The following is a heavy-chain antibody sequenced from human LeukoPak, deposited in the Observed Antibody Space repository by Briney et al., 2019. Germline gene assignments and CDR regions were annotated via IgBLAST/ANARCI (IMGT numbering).Heavy chain of an antibody. V-gene: IGHV3-33*01. CDR3: ASLGSGWSFDF. CDR2: IWYDGSNK. D-gene: IGHD6-19*01. Sequence: PGGSLRLSCGASGVTFSSYGMNWVRQAPGKGLEWVAVIWYDGSNKYYADSVKGRFTISRDNSKNTVSLQMNSLRAEDTAVYYCASLGSGWSFDFWGQGTLVAVSS. J-gene: IGHJ4*02. CDR1: GVTFSSYG.